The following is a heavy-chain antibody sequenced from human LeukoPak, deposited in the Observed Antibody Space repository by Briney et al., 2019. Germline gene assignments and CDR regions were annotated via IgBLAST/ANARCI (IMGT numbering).Heavy chain of an antibody. J-gene: IGHJ4*02. V-gene: IGHV3-21*01. CDR2: ISSSSSYR. CDR3: ARASAVAGTRHY. D-gene: IGHD6-19*01. CDR1: GFTFSNHW. Sequence: GGSLRLSCAASGFTFSNHWMHWVRQVPGKGLEWVSSISSSSSYRYYADSVKGRFTISRDNAKNSLYLQMNSLRAEDTAVYYCARASAVAGTRHYWGQGTLVTISS.